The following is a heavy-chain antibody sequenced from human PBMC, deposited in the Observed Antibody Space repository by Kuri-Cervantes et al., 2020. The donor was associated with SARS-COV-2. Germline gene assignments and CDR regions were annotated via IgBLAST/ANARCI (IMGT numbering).Heavy chain of an antibody. V-gene: IGHV3-33*01. Sequence: GGSLRLSCAASGFTFSSYGMHWVRQAPGKGLEWVAFIWYDGSNKYYADSAEGRFTISRDNFKNTVYLQMNSLRAEDTAVYYCARPSNFHHDSGAYVWGQGTTVTVSS. CDR3: ARPSNFHHDSGAYV. J-gene: IGHJ6*02. CDR1: GFTFSSYG. D-gene: IGHD3-22*01. CDR2: IWYDGSNK.